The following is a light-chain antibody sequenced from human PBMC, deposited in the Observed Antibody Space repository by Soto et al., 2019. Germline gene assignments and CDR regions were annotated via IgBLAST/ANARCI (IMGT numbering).Light chain of an antibody. J-gene: IGLJ1*01. V-gene: IGLV2-14*01. CDR2: EVS. CDR1: SSDVGAHNF. CDR3: NSYTSSNTYV. Sequence: HSVLTQPASVSGSPGQAITISCSGSSSDVGAHNFVSWYQHHPGKAPKLMIYEVSNRPSGVSNRFSGSKSGNTASLTISGLQAEDEADYYCNSYTSSNTYVFGSGTKVTVL.